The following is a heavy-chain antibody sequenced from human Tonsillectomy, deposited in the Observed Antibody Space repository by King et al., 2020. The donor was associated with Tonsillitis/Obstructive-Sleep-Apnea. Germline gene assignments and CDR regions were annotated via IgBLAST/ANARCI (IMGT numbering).Heavy chain of an antibody. CDR3: AREVVGYTYGYGDY. J-gene: IGHJ4*02. CDR2: INNDSRYI. V-gene: IGHV3-21*01. D-gene: IGHD5-18*01. CDR1: GFTFSRYS. Sequence: VQLVESGGGLVKPGGSLRLSCAASGFTFSRYSMNWVRQAPGKGLEWVSSINNDSRYIYYADSLKGRFTISRDNAKNSLYLQMNSLRAEDTAVYYCAREVVGYTYGYGDYWGQGTLVTVSS.